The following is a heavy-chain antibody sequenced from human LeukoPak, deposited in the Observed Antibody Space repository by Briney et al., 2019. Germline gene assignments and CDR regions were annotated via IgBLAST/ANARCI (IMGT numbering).Heavy chain of an antibody. CDR1: GGSISSSNHY. CDR2: IYYSGTT. CDR3: VRWQSGSMFHPP. Sequence: SETLSLTCTVSGGSISSSNHYWGWIRQPPGKGLEWIGSIYYSGTTAYNPSLKSRVTISVDTSKNQFSLKLSSVTAADTAVYYCVRWQSGSMFHPPWGQGTLVTVSS. J-gene: IGHJ5*02. D-gene: IGHD3-10*02. V-gene: IGHV4-39*01.